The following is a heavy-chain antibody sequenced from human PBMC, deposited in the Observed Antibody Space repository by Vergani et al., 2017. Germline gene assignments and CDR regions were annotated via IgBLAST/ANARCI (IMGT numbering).Heavy chain of an antibody. CDR3: ARHSTVEWLVKLGWIDP. V-gene: IGHV4-39*01. CDR1: GASIRSSNYY. D-gene: IGHD6-19*01. CDR2: IYYSGST. Sequence: QLQLQESGPGLVKPSATLSLTCSVSGASIRSSNYYWGRIRQPPGKGLEWIASIYYSGSTYYNPSLKSRVTISVDTSKNQFSLKLNSVTAADTAVYFCARHSTVEWLVKLGWIDPWGQGILVTVSS. J-gene: IGHJ5*02.